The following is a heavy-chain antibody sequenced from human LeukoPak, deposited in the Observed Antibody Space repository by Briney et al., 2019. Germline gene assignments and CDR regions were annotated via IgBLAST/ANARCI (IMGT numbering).Heavy chain of an antibody. CDR1: GFSFSSYA. D-gene: IGHD2-21*01. J-gene: IGHJ4*02. V-gene: IGHV3-NL1*01. CDR3: ARAVIGAVRAPFDH. CDR2: IYSGGST. Sequence: PGRSLRLSCAASGFSFSSYAMHWVRQAPGKGLEWVSVIYSGGSTYYADSVEGRFTISRDKSYNTLYLQMNSLRPEDTAVYYCARAVIGAVRAPFDHWGQGTLVTVSS.